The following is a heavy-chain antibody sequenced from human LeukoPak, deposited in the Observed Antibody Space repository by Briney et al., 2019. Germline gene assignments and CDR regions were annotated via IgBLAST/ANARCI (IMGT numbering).Heavy chain of an antibody. CDR1: GFTFSSYS. V-gene: IGHV3-21*01. Sequence: AGGSLRLSCAASGFTFSSYSMNWVRQAPGKGLEWVSSISSSSYIYYADSVKGRFTISRDNAKNSLYLQMNSLRAEDTAVYYCARRPSYYYDSSGYRANWGQGTLVTVSS. D-gene: IGHD3-22*01. CDR3: ARRPSYYYDSSGYRAN. J-gene: IGHJ4*02. CDR2: ISSSSYI.